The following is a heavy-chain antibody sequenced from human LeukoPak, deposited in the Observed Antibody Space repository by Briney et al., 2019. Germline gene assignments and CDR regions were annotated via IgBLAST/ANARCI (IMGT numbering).Heavy chain of an antibody. CDR2: IIPIFGIA. V-gene: IGHV1-69*04. CDR3: AGDTITGTTSFGGAQYYYYYGMDV. J-gene: IGHJ6*02. Sequence: ASVKVSCKASGGTFSSYAISWVRQAPGQGLEWMGRIIPIFGIANYAQKFQGRVTITADKSTSTAYMELSSLRSEDTAVYYCAGDTITGTTSFGGAQYYYYYGMDVWGQGTTVTVSS. CDR1: GGTFSSYA. D-gene: IGHD1-20*01.